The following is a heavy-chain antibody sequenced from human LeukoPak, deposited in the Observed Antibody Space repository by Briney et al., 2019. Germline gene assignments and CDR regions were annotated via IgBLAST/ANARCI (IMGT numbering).Heavy chain of an antibody. J-gene: IGHJ4*02. CDR2: AALGGGT. CDR3: AQPRHTSMDIFDY. CDR1: NYSINSGDF. V-gene: IGHV4-38-2*01. Sequence: KTSETLSLTCAVSNYSINSGDFWAWLRQPPGKGLEWIASAALGGGTHYNPSLKSRVTLSVDTSKNAFSLKLSSVTAADTAVYYCAQPRHTSMDIFDYWGQGNLVTVSS. D-gene: IGHD2-2*03.